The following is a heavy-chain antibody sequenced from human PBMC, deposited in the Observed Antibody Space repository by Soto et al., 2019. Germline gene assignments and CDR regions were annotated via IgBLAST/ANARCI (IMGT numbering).Heavy chain of an antibody. CDR3: ARVPIYYDSSGYYHYGTFDI. J-gene: IGHJ3*02. CDR2: IYHSGST. CDR1: GGSVNSAGYS. Sequence: SETLSLTCAVSGGSVNSAGYSWSWIRQPPGKGLEWIGYIYHSGSTYYNPSLKSRVTISLDRSNNHFSLKLSSVTAADTAVYYCARVPIYYDSSGYYHYGTFDISGPGTMVTVS. D-gene: IGHD3-22*01. V-gene: IGHV4-30-2*01.